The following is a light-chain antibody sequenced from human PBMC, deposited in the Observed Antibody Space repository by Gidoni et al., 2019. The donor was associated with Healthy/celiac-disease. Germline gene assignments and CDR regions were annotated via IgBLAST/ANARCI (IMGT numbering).Light chain of an antibody. V-gene: IGKV3-20*01. Sequence: EIVLPQSPGTLSLSPGERATLSCRASQSVSSSYLAWYQQKPGQAPRLLIYGASSRATGIPDRFSGSGSGTDFTRTISRLEPEDFAVDYCQQYGSSPRTFGQGTKVEIK. CDR1: QSVSSSY. CDR2: GAS. J-gene: IGKJ1*01. CDR3: QQYGSSPRT.